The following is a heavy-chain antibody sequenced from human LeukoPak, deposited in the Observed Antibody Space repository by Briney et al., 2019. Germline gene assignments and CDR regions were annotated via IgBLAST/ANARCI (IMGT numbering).Heavy chain of an antibody. CDR2: IRSKAHSYAT. D-gene: IGHD6-19*01. CDR1: WFTFSGSS. V-gene: IGHV3-73*01. Sequence: GGSLRLSCAASWFTFSGSSMQWVRQAPGKGLEWVGRIRSKAHSYATAYAASVEGRFTISRDDSKNTAYLQMNSLKTEDTAVYYCTSRGWPWGQGTLVTVSS. CDR3: TSRGWP. J-gene: IGHJ4*02.